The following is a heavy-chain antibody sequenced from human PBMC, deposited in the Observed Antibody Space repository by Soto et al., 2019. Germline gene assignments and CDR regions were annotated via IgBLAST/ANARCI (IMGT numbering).Heavy chain of an antibody. J-gene: IGHJ5*02. CDR3: ARGYCTTTICDSWFDP. Sequence: VESLKISCTGSGYAFTSYWLALVRQIPGKGMGWMGIIYPGDSDTRYSPSVQVQVTISTDKSIPTAYLKWSSLKAADTAMYYWARGYCTTTICDSWFDPWGQGTLVTVSS. V-gene: IGHV5-51*01. D-gene: IGHD2-2*01. CDR1: GYAFTSYW. CDR2: IYPGDSDT.